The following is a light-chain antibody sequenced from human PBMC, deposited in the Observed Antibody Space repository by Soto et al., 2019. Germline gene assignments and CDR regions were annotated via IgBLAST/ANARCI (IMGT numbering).Light chain of an antibody. CDR3: QQGYSPLLT. J-gene: IGKJ4*01. Sequence: DIQMTQSPSSLSASVGDRVTITCRASQSIASSLNWLQLKPGKAPKLLLYATSTLQSGVPSRFSDSGSGSHFTLTISSLQPEDSAVYFCQQGYSPLLTFGGGTRVEIK. V-gene: IGKV1-39*01. CDR1: QSIASS. CDR2: ATS.